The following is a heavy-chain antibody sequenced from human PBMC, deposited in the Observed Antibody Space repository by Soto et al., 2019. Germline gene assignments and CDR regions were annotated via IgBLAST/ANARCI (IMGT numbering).Heavy chain of an antibody. Sequence: GGSLRLSCXASGFTFSSYSMNWVRQAPGKGLEWVSSISSSSSYIYYADSVKGRFTISRDNAKNSLYLQMNSLRAEDTAVYYCARGGGSKIFGVVIIAPPWFEPWGQGTLVTVSS. CDR1: GFTFSSYS. V-gene: IGHV3-21*01. CDR2: ISSSSSYI. CDR3: ARGGGSKIFGVVIIAPPWFEP. J-gene: IGHJ5*02. D-gene: IGHD3-3*01.